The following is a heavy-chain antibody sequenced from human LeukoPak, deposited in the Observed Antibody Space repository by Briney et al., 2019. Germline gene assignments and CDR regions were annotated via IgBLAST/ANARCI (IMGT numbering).Heavy chain of an antibody. D-gene: IGHD5-12*01. CDR3: ARATWPLCYFDY. CDR2: IYTSGNT. J-gene: IGHJ4*02. CDR1: GGSISSGSYY. Sequence: PSETLSLTCTVSGGSISSGSYYWSWIRQPAGKGLECIGRIYTSGNTDYNPSLKSRVTISVDTSKNQFSLKLSSVTAADAAVYYCARATWPLCYFDYWGQGTLVTVSS. V-gene: IGHV4-61*02.